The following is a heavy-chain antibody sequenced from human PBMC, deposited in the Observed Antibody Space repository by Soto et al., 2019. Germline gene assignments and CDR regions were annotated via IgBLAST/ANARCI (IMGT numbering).Heavy chain of an antibody. Sequence: EMQLVESGGGLVQPGGSLRLSCAASGFTFSSYWMNWVRQGPGKGLVWVSRINSDGSDTSYADSEKGRFTISRDNAKNTLYLQMNSLRAEDTAVYYCARLDSSSWAFDYWGQGTLVTVSS. CDR2: INSDGSDT. CDR3: ARLDSSSWAFDY. D-gene: IGHD6-13*01. CDR1: GFTFSSYW. V-gene: IGHV3-74*01. J-gene: IGHJ4*02.